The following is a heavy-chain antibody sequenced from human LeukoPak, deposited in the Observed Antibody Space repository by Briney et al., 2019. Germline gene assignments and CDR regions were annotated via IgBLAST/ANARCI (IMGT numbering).Heavy chain of an antibody. CDR3: ARTSHFNLVVVAEDY. CDR2: IELNGSEK. V-gene: IGHV3-7*01. D-gene: IGHD2-15*01. CDR1: GFTFSNYW. Sequence: PGGSLRLSCAASGFTFSNYWMTWVRQAPGKGLEWVANIELNGSEKYYVDSVKGRFTISRDNAKNSLYLQMNSLRAEDTAVYYCARTSHFNLVVVAEDYWGQGTLVTVSS. J-gene: IGHJ4*02.